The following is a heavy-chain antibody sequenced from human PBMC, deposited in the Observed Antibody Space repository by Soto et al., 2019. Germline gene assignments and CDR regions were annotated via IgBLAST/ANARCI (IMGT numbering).Heavy chain of an antibody. Sequence: ASVKVSCKASGYTFTSYGISWVRQAPGQGLEWMGRINNVNTNYPQKFQGRVTMTTDTSTSTTHMELRSLTSDDTAVYYCARDHSRSYYYGMDVWGQGTTVTVSS. D-gene: IGHD4-4*01. CDR1: GYTFTSYG. V-gene: IGHV1-18*04. CDR3: ARDHSRSYYYGMDV. J-gene: IGHJ6*02. CDR2: INNVNT.